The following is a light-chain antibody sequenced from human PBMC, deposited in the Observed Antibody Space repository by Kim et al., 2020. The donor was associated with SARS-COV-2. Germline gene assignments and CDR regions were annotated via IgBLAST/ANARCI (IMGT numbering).Light chain of an antibody. Sequence: KTLTISCTGSSGSIASNYVQWYQQRPGSAPTTVIYEDNQRPSGVPDRFSGSIDSSSNSASLTISGLKTEDEADYYCQSYDSSNLWVFGGGTQLTVL. CDR1: SGSIASNY. CDR3: QSYDSSNLWV. V-gene: IGLV6-57*02. CDR2: EDN. J-gene: IGLJ3*02.